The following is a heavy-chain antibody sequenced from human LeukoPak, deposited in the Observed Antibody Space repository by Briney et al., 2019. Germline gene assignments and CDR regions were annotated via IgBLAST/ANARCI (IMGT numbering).Heavy chain of an antibody. Sequence: GGSLRLSCAASGFTFSSYGMHWVRQAPGKGLEWVAVISYDGSNKYYADSVKGRFTISRDNSKNTLYLQMNSLRAEDTAVYYCAREGYSYGYMAFDIWGQGTMVTVSS. V-gene: IGHV3-30*03. CDR3: AREGYSYGYMAFDI. CDR2: ISYDGSNK. CDR1: GFTFSSYG. D-gene: IGHD5-18*01. J-gene: IGHJ3*02.